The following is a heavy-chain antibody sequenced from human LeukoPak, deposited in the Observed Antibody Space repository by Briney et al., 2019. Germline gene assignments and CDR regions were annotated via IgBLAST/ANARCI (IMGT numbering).Heavy chain of an antibody. CDR1: GFTFSNAW. V-gene: IGHV3-15*01. Sequence: GGSLRLSCAASGFTFSNAWMSWVRQAPGKGLEWVGRIKSKTDGGTTDYAAPVKGRFTISRDDSKNTLHLQMNSLKTEDTAVYYCTTSPRGVVVVPASLQDYWGQGTLVTVSS. D-gene: IGHD2-2*01. J-gene: IGHJ4*02. CDR2: IKSKTDGGTT. CDR3: TTSPRGVVVVPASLQDY.